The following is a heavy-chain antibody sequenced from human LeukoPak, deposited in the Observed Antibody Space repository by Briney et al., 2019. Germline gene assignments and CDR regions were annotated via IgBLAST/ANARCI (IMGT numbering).Heavy chain of an antibody. CDR3: ARESGYDFWSGQPYYYGMDV. CDR2: IKQDGSEK. Sequence: GGSLRLSCAASGFTFNNYWMSWVRQAPGKGLEWVANIKQDGSEKYYVDSVKGRFTISRDNAKNSVYLHMDSLRAEDTAVYYCARESGYDFWSGQPYYYGMDVWGQGTTVTVSS. D-gene: IGHD3-3*01. CDR1: GFTFNNYW. V-gene: IGHV3-7*05. J-gene: IGHJ6*02.